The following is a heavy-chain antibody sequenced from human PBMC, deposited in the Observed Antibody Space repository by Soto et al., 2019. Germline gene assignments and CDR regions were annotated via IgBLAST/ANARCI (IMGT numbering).Heavy chain of an antibody. CDR1: GASINSGDYY. V-gene: IGHV4-30-4*01. J-gene: IGHJ3*01. D-gene: IGHD3-22*01. Sequence: SETLSLTCTVSGASINSGDYYWSWIRQPPGKGLEWIGYIYYSGSIYHNPSLKSRVIISVDMPKNQFSLKLSSVTAAATAVYYCATVPTYYYDGSGYANAFDVWGQGTMVTVSS. CDR2: IYYSGSI. CDR3: ATVPTYYYDGSGYANAFDV.